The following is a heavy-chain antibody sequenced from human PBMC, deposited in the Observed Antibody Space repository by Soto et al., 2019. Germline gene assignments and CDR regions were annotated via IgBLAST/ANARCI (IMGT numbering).Heavy chain of an antibody. CDR3: ARAYNWKLDF. CDR1: GGSFSSIYW. V-gene: IGHV4-4*02. Sequence: SETLSLTCAVSGGSFSSIYWWSWVRQPPGKGLEWIGEIYHSGSTNYNPSLKSRATISLDKSKNQFSLKLSSVTAADTAVYYCARAYNWKLDFWGQGTLVTVSS. J-gene: IGHJ4*02. D-gene: IGHD1-1*01. CDR2: IYHSGST.